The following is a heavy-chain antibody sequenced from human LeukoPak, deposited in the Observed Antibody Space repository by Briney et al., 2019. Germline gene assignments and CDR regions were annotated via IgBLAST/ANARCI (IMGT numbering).Heavy chain of an antibody. V-gene: IGHV4-4*02. CDR1: GGSISSRNW. Sequence: SETLSLTCAVSGGSISSRNWWSWVRQPPGKGLEWIGRIYTSGSTNYNPSLKSRVTMSVDTSKNQFSLKLSSVTAADTAVYYCARAAPYYYDSSGYSFDYWGQGTLVTVSS. CDR3: ARAAPYYYDSSGYSFDY. J-gene: IGHJ4*02. D-gene: IGHD3-22*01. CDR2: IYTSGST.